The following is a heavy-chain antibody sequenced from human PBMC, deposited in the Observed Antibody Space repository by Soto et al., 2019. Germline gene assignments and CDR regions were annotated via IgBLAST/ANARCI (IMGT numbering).Heavy chain of an antibody. CDR1: GYTLSEVS. Sequence: QVQLEQSGAEVKKPGASVKVSCKVSGYTLSEVSMHWVRQAPGKGLEWMGGLAPEDGETIYEQQFQSRVTMTEDTSADTAYMELSSLRFEDTAVYYCAIAPLWATIEYHYAMDVWGQGTTVTVSS. J-gene: IGHJ6*02. V-gene: IGHV1-24*01. CDR2: LAPEDGET. D-gene: IGHD5-12*01. CDR3: AIAPLWATIEYHYAMDV.